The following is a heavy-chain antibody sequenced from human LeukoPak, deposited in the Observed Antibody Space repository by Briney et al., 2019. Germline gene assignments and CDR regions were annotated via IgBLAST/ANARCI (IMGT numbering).Heavy chain of an antibody. D-gene: IGHD3-16*01. CDR3: ARDYDYVWGSPTNDY. CDR2: ISSSSSYI. J-gene: IGHJ4*02. V-gene: IGHV3-21*01. CDR1: GVTFSSYS. Sequence: GGSLRLSCAASGVTFSSYSMNWVRQAPGKGLEWVSSISSSSSYIYYADSVKGRFTISRDNAKNSLYLQMNSLRAEDTAAYYCARDYDYVWGSPTNDYWGQGTLVTVSS.